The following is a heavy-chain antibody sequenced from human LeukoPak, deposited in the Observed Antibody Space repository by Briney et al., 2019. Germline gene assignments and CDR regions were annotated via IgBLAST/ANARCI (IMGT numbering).Heavy chain of an antibody. CDR3: ARGLWFGGLTGDSGAFDI. Sequence: GGSLRLSCAASGFTFSSYGMHWVRQAPGKGLEWVAVIWYDGSNKYYADSVKGRFTISRDNSKNTLYLQMNSLRAEDTAVYYCARGLWFGGLTGDSGAFDIWGQGTMVTVSS. CDR2: IWYDGSNK. J-gene: IGHJ3*02. CDR1: GFTFSSYG. D-gene: IGHD3-10*01. V-gene: IGHV3-33*01.